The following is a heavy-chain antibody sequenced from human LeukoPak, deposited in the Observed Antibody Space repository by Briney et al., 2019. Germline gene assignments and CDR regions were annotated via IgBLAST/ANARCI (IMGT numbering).Heavy chain of an antibody. Sequence: SETLSLTCTVSGGSISSCYWSWIRQPPGKGLEWIGYIYYSGSTNYNPSLKSRVTISVDTSKNQFSLKLSSVTAADTAVYYCARTLGVNSSGWYYYYGMDVWGQGTTVTVSS. CDR3: ARTLGVNSSGWYYYYGMDV. CDR1: GGSISSCY. D-gene: IGHD6-19*01. CDR2: IYYSGST. V-gene: IGHV4-59*01. J-gene: IGHJ6*02.